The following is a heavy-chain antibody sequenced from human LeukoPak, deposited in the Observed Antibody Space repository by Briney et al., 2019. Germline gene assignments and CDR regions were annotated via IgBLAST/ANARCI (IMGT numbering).Heavy chain of an antibody. D-gene: IGHD2-2*02. Sequence: GGSLRLSCAASGFTFDDCAMHWVRQAPGKGLEWVSGISWNSGSIGYADSVKGRFTISRDNAKNSLYLQMNSLRAEDTALYYCAKAYCSSTSCYTDYWGQGTLVTVSS. J-gene: IGHJ4*02. V-gene: IGHV3-9*01. CDR3: AKAYCSSTSCYTDY. CDR1: GFTFDDCA. CDR2: ISWNSGSI.